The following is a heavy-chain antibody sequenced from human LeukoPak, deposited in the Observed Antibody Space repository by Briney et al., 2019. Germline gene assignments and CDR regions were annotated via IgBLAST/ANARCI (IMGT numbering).Heavy chain of an antibody. V-gene: IGHV4-59*01. D-gene: IGHD3-16*01. J-gene: IGHJ2*01. Sequence: SETLSLTCNAFGGSITSYYWSWIRQPPGKGLEWICHIHYTGSTTYNSSLQSGVTISVDTSSNHFSLEMRSVTAADTAVYYCARGKSLTIWGHWYLDLWGRGSLVSVSS. CDR2: IHYTGST. CDR1: GGSITSYY. CDR3: ARGKSLTIWGHWYLDL.